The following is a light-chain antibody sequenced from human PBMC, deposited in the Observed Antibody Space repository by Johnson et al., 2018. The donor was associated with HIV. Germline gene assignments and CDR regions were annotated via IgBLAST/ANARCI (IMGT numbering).Light chain of an antibody. CDR1: SSNIGNNY. Sequence: QSVLTQPPSVSAAPGQKVTISCSGSSSNIGNNYVSWYQQLPGTAPKLLIYDNNKRPSGITDRFSGSKSGTSATLGITGLPTGDEAVYYCGTWDISLGAEVFGTWTKVTVL. CDR2: DNN. V-gene: IGLV1-51*01. CDR3: GTWDISLGAEV. J-gene: IGLJ1*01.